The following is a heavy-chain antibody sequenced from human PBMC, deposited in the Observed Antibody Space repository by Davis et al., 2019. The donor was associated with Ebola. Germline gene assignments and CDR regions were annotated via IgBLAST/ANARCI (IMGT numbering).Heavy chain of an antibody. V-gene: IGHV4-59*08. CDR3: ARTSSELDV. Sequence: SETLSLTCTVSGGSISSYYWSWIRQPPGKGLEWIGYIYYSGSTYYNPSLKSRVTISVDTSKNQFSLKLSPVTAADTAVYYCARTSSELDVWGQGTTVTVSS. CDR2: IYYSGST. D-gene: IGHD1-14*01. J-gene: IGHJ6*02. CDR1: GGSISSYY.